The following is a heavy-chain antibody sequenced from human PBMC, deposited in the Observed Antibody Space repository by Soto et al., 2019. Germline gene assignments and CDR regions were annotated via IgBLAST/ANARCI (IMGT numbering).Heavy chain of an antibody. CDR2: INRPXST. J-gene: IGHJ4*02. Sequence: PSETISLTCAVSCGSFGGHCLRWIRQPTGKRVELIGDINRPXSTNSNPYLERGLTISVDTSKKQYSLKLTSVTAADTAVYFCARCPHSFESSLQTPSDHRGQGTLVTVSS. D-gene: IGHD3-22*01. V-gene: IGHV4-34*01. CDR3: ARCPHSFESSLQTPSDH. CDR1: CGSFGGHC.